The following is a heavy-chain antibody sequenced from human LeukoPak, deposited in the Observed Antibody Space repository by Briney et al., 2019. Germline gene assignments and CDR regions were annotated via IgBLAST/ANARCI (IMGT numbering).Heavy chain of an antibody. CDR3: AELGITMIGGV. Sequence: SGGSLRLSCAGSGFMLSSYWMSWVRQAPGKGLEWVANIKQDGSEKYYVDSVKGRFTISRDNAKNSLYLQMNSLRAEDTAVYYCAELGITMIGGVWGKGTTVTISS. J-gene: IGHJ6*04. V-gene: IGHV3-7*01. D-gene: IGHD3-10*02. CDR1: GFMLSSYW. CDR2: IKQDGSEK.